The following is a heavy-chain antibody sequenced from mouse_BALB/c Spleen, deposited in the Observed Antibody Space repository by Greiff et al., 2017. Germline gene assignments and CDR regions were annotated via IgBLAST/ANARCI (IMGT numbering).Heavy chain of an antibody. V-gene: IGHV3-2*02. CDR3: ARKAGPFAY. CDR2: ISYSGST. Sequence: EVKLVESGPGLVKPSQSLSLTCTVTGYSITSDYAWNWIRQFPGNKLEWMGYISYSGSTSYNPSLKSRISITRDTSKNQFFLQLNSVTTEDTATYYCARKAGPFAYWGQGTLVTVSA. CDR1: GYSITSDYA. D-gene: IGHD3-1*01. J-gene: IGHJ3*01.